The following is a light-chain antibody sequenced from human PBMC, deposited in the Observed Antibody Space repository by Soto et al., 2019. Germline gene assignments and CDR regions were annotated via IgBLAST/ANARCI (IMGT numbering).Light chain of an antibody. V-gene: IGLV2-14*01. CDR2: EVS. CDR3: SSYTSSSTLVL. Sequence: QSVLTQPASVSGSPGQSITISCTGTSSDVGRYNYVSWYQHHPGKAPKLMIYEVSDRPSGVSNRFSGSKSGNTASLTISGLQAEDEADYYCSSYTSSSTLVLFGGGTKVTVL. J-gene: IGLJ2*01. CDR1: SSDVGRYNY.